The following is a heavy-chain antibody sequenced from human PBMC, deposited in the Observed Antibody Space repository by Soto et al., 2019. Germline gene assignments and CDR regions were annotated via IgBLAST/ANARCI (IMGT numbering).Heavy chain of an antibody. CDR2: ISSSGSSI. D-gene: IGHD2-2*01. CDR1: GFTFRSYE. CDR3: ARERCISSSCSTRYGMDV. Sequence: PGGSLRLSCVASGFTFRSYEMNWVRKAPGKGLEWVSYISSSGSSIYYPDSVKGRFTISRDNAKNSLYLQMNSLRAEDTAVYYCARERCISSSCSTRYGMDVWGQGTTVTVSS. V-gene: IGHV3-48*03. J-gene: IGHJ6*02.